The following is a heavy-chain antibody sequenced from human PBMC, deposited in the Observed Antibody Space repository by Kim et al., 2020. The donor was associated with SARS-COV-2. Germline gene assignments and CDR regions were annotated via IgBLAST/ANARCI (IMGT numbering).Heavy chain of an antibody. Sequence: GGSLRLSCVTSGFTFNRYTMHWVRQAPGKGLEWVAVISYDGNNKYYADSVKGRFTISRDNSKNTLYLQMNNLRAEDTAVFYCARVEVGHTYYGMDVWGQGTSVTVSS. D-gene: IGHD3-3*01. V-gene: IGHV3-30-3*01. CDR3: ARVEVGHTYYGMDV. CDR1: GFTFNRYT. J-gene: IGHJ6*02. CDR2: ISYDGNNK.